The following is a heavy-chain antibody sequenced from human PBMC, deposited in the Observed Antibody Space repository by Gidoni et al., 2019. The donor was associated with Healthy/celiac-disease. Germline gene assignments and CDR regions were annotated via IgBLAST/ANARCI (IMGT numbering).Heavy chain of an antibody. CDR1: GFTFDDYG. Sequence: EVQLVESGGGVVRPGGSLSLSCAASGFTFDDYGMSWVRQAPGKGLEWVSGINWNGGSTGYADSVKGRFTISRDNAKNSLYLQMNSLRAEDTALYHCARDLRYGDYGFWYFDLWGRGTLVTVSS. V-gene: IGHV3-20*01. J-gene: IGHJ2*01. D-gene: IGHD4-17*01. CDR2: INWNGGST. CDR3: ARDLRYGDYGFWYFDL.